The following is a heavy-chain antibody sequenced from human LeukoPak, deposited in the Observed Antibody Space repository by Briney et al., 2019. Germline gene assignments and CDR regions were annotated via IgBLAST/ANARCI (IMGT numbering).Heavy chain of an antibody. J-gene: IGHJ6*03. CDR2: ISTTSSSSYI. V-gene: IGHV3-21*01. CDR1: GFTFSRYA. Sequence: GGSLRLSCAASGFTFSRYAMNWVRQAPRKGLEWVSSISTTSSSSYIHYADSMKGRFTISRDNAKSSLYLQMNSLRAEDTAVYYCARVMAGYSYMDVWGKGTTVTVSS. D-gene: IGHD3-10*01. CDR3: ARVMAGYSYMDV.